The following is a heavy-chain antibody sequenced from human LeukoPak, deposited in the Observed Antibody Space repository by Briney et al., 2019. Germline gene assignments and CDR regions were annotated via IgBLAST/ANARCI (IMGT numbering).Heavy chain of an antibody. V-gene: IGHV3-23*01. CDR1: GFTFSSYA. Sequence: GGSLRLSCAASGFTFSSYAMSSVRQAPGKGLEWVSAISDSGGSTYYADSVKGRFTISRDNSRNTLYLQMNSLRAEDTAVYYCAKDRVPYSSGWYWFDPWGQGTVVTVSS. CDR3: AKDRVPYSSGWYWFDP. D-gene: IGHD6-19*01. J-gene: IGHJ5*02. CDR2: ISDSGGST.